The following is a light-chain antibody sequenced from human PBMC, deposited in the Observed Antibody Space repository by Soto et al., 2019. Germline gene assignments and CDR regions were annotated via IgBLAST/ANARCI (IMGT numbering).Light chain of an antibody. V-gene: IGLV2-23*03. CDR2: EGS. CDR3: CSYAGSSTFSYV. Sequence: QSALTQPASVSGSPGQSITISCTGTSSDVGSYNLVSWYQQHPGKAPKLMIYEGSKRPSGVSNRFSGSKSGNTASLTISGLQAEDEPDYYCCSYAGSSTFSYVFGTGTKLTLL. J-gene: IGLJ1*01. CDR1: SSDVGSYNL.